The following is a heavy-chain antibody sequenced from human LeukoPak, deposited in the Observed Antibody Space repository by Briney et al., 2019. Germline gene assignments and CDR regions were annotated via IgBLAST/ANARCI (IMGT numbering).Heavy chain of an antibody. D-gene: IGHD3-22*01. Sequence: GGTLRLSCAASGFTFSSYGMRWVRQAPGKGLEWVSAISGSGGSTYYADSVKGRFTISRDNSKNTLYQQMNSLRAEDTAVYYCARDAIPESYYDSSSLDYWGQGTLVTVSS. V-gene: IGHV3-23*01. CDR2: ISGSGGST. CDR1: GFTFSSYG. CDR3: ARDAIPESYYDSSSLDY. J-gene: IGHJ4*02.